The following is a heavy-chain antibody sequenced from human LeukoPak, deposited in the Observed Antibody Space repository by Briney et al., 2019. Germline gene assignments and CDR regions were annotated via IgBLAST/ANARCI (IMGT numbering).Heavy chain of an antibody. V-gene: IGHV3-30-3*01. Sequence: GGSLRLSCAASGFTFSKYAMKWVRQAPGKGLEWVAIISYDGTNKYYADSVKGRFTISRDNSKNTLYLQMNSLRAEDTAVYYCARGNPVGYSGYDYLDYWGQGALVTVSS. CDR1: GFTFSKYA. CDR3: ARGNPVGYSGYDYLDY. J-gene: IGHJ4*02. D-gene: IGHD5-12*01. CDR2: ISYDGTNK.